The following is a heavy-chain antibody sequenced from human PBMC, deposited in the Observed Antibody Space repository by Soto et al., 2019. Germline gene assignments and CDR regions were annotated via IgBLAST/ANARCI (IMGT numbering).Heavy chain of an antibody. V-gene: IGHV4-4*07. CDR1: GGSISGHY. CDR3: ARGGQDFWSGPFDY. D-gene: IGHD3-3*01. CDR2: IYSSGTT. Sequence: SETLSLTCSVSGGSISGHYWSWIRLPAGRRLQWVGRIYSSGTTNYNPSLKSRVTMSVDTSKQEFSLKLSSVTAADTALYYCARGGQDFWSGPFDYWGRGALVTVSS. J-gene: IGHJ4*02.